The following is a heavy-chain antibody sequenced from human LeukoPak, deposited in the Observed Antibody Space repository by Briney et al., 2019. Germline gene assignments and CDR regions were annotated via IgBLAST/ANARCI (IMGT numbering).Heavy chain of an antibody. CDR3: ASLTGTIPLDY. D-gene: IGHD1-20*01. Sequence: SETLSLTCTVSGGSISSYYWSWIRQPPGKGLEWIGYIYYSGSTNYNPSLKSRVTISVDTSKNQFSLKLSSVTAADTAVYYCASLTGTIPLDYWGQGTLVTVSS. J-gene: IGHJ4*02. CDR2: IYYSGST. V-gene: IGHV4-59*08. CDR1: GGSISSYY.